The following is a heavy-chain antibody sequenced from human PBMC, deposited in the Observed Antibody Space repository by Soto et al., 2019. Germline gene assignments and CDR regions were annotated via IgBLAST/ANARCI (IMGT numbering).Heavy chain of an antibody. CDR2: IGSSGSTI. V-gene: IGHV3-48*03. CDR3: GSDTNTSPYRCES. J-gene: IGHJ6*01. Sequence: GGSLRLSCAASGFTFSTFEMNWVRQAPGKGLEWVSKIGSSGSTIWYADSVKGRFTISRDNAKNSLYLQMNSLRGDDTAVGYGGSDTNTSPYRCESWGRG. D-gene: IGHD1-26*01. CDR1: GFTFSTFE.